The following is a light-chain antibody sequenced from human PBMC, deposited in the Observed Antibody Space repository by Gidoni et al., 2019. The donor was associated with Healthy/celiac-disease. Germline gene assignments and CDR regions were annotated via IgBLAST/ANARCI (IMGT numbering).Light chain of an antibody. Sequence: QSALTQPASVPGSPGQSITISCTGTSSDVGGYNYVSWYQQHPGKAPKLMIYEVSKRPSGVSNRFSGSKSGNTASLTISGLQAEDEADYYCSSYTSSSTLKVFGGGTKLTVL. CDR2: EVS. CDR3: SSYTSSSTLKV. J-gene: IGLJ2*01. CDR1: SSDVGGYNY. V-gene: IGLV2-14*01.